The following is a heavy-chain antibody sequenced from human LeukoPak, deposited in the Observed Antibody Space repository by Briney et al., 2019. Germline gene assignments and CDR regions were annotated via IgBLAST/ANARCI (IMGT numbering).Heavy chain of an antibody. CDR2: INHSGST. V-gene: IGHV4-34*01. D-gene: IGHD3-10*01. CDR1: GGSFSGYY. J-gene: IGHJ4*02. Sequence: SETLSLTCAVYGGSFSGYYWSWVRQPPGKGLEWIGEINHSGSTNYNPSLKSRVTISVDTSKNQFSLKLGSITAADTAVYYCARDAKYYYGSRTYFFFEYWGQGTLLTVSS. CDR3: ARDAKYYYGSRTYFFFEY.